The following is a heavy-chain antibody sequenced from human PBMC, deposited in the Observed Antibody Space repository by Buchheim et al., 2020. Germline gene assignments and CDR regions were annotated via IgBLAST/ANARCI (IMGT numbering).Heavy chain of an antibody. J-gene: IGHJ4*02. CDR1: GFTFSSYA. V-gene: IGHV3-30-3*01. D-gene: IGHD3-3*01. CDR2: ISYDGSNK. CDR3: ARAEEGYYDFWSGYSDY. Sequence: QVQLVESGGGVVQPGRSLRLSCAASGFTFSSYAMHWVRQAPGKGLEWVAVISYDGSNKYYADSVKGRFTISRDNSKNTLYLQMNSLRAEDTAVYYCARAEEGYYDFWSGYSDYWGQGTL.